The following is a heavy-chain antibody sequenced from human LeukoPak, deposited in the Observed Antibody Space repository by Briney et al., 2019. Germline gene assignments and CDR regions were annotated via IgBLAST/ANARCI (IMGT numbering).Heavy chain of an antibody. CDR1: GFTFNRFW. D-gene: IGHD4-17*01. CDR3: ARGSTVTTADAFDI. CDR2: ISSSGSTI. Sequence: GGSLRLSCAASGFTFNRFWMAWVRQAPGKGLEWVSYISSSGSTIYYADSVKGRFTISRDNAKNSLYLQMNSLRAEDTAVYYCARGSTVTTADAFDIWGQGTMVTVSS. V-gene: IGHV3-48*03. J-gene: IGHJ3*02.